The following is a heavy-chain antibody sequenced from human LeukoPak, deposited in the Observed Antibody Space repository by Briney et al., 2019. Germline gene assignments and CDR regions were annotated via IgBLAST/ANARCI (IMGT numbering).Heavy chain of an antibody. J-gene: IGHJ4*02. V-gene: IGHV4-59*08. CDR2: TYYSGST. CDR3: AGGSTSSFDY. Sequence: SETLSLTCTVSGGSISSYYWSWIRQPPGKGLEWIGYTYYSGSTNYNPSLKSRVTISVDTSKNQFSLKLSSVTAADTAVYYCAGGSTSSFDYWGQGTLVTVSS. CDR1: GGSISSYY. D-gene: IGHD2-2*01.